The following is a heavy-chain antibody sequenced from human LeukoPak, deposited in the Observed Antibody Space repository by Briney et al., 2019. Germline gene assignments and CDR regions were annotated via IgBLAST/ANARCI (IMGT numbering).Heavy chain of an antibody. V-gene: IGHV4-39*07. CDR2: VFYSGSP. J-gene: IGHJ2*01. CDR1: GGSISSSNSY. Sequence: SETLSLTCTVSGGSISSSNSYWGWIRQPPGQGLEWIGTVFYSGSPYYNPSLKSRVTISMDTSKNQFSLNLTSVTAADTAVYYCARGAFDLWGRGTLVTVSS. CDR3: ARGAFDL.